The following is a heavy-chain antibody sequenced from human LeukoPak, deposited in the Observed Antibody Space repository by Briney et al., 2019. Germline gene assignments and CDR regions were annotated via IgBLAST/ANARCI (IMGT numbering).Heavy chain of an antibody. J-gene: IGHJ4*02. V-gene: IGHV3-21*01. Sequence: GGSLRLSCAASGFTFSSYSMNWVRQAPGKGLEWVSSISSSSSYIYYADSVKGRFTISRDNAKNSLYLQMNSLRAEDTAVYYWARDLAGYYYDSSVSPNPRDWGQGPLVTVSS. CDR2: ISSSSSYI. CDR3: ARDLAGYYYDSSVSPNPRD. CDR1: GFTFSSYS. D-gene: IGHD3-22*01.